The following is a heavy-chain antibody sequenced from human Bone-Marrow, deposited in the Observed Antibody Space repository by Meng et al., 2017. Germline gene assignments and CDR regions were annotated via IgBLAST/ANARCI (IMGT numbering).Heavy chain of an antibody. CDR3: ARGGSSDIDAFDI. CDR1: GFTFSNAW. D-gene: IGHD6-19*01. CDR2: ISYDGSNK. J-gene: IGHJ3*02. Sequence: GESLKISCAASGFTFSNAWMSWVRQAPGKGLEWVAVISYDGSNKYYADSVKGRFTISRDNSKNTLYLQMNSLRAEDTAVYYCARGGSSDIDAFDIWGQGTMVTVSS. V-gene: IGHV3-30*03.